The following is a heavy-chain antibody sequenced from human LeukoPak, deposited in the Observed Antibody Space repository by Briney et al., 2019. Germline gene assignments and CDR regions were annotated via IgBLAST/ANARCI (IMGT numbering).Heavy chain of an antibody. D-gene: IGHD3-16*02. CDR3: ARDEYDYVWGSYRSPPDY. CDR2: MNPNSGNT. Sequence: GASVKVSCKASGYTFTSYDINWVRQATGQGLEWMGWMNPNSGNTGYAQKFQGRVTMTTDTSTSTAYMELRSLRSDDTAVYYCARDEYDYVWGSYRSPPDYWGQGTLVTVSS. V-gene: IGHV1-8*01. J-gene: IGHJ4*02. CDR1: GYTFTSYD.